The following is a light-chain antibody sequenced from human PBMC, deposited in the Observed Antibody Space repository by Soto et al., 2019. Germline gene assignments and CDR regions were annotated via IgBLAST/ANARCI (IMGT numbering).Light chain of an antibody. CDR3: QQYNNWPSYT. CDR1: QSVSSY. CDR2: DAS. J-gene: IGKJ2*01. Sequence: EIVLTQSPATLSLSPGERATLSCRASQSVSSYLAWYQQKPGQAPRLLIYDASNKATGIPARFSGSGSGTDFTLTISSLEPEDFAVYYCQQYNNWPSYTVGQGTKVDIK. V-gene: IGKV3-11*01.